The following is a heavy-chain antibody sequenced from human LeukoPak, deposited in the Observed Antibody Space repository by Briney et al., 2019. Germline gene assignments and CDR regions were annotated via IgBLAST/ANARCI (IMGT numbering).Heavy chain of an antibody. D-gene: IGHD5-18*01. Sequence: GGSLRLSCAASGFTFSSYWMTWIRQAPGKGLEWVANIKQDGSEKYHVDSVKGRFTISRDNAKNSLYLQMNSLRAEDTAVYYCARDTGGGYSCYDCWGQGTLVTVSS. CDR1: GFTFSSYW. CDR3: ARDTGGGYSCYDC. CDR2: IKQDGSEK. V-gene: IGHV3-7*01. J-gene: IGHJ4*02.